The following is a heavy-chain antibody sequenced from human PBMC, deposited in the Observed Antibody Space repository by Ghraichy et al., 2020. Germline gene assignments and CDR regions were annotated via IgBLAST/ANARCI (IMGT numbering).Heavy chain of an antibody. Sequence: SETLSLTCTVSGGSVSSGSYYWSWIRQPPGKGLEWIGYIYYSGSTNYNPSLKSRVTISVDTSKNQFSLKLSSVTAADTAVYYCARERKYYDILTGYHNWFDPWGQGTLVTVSS. V-gene: IGHV4-61*01. D-gene: IGHD3-9*01. J-gene: IGHJ5*02. CDR2: IYYSGST. CDR1: GGSVSSGSYY. CDR3: ARERKYYDILTGYHNWFDP.